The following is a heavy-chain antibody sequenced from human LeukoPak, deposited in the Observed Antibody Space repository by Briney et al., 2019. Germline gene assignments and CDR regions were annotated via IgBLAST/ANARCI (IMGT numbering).Heavy chain of an antibody. CDR3: AWSGYYRGGVYNWGFDP. CDR1: GGSFDSYY. Sequence: AHTLSLTCNIPGGSFDSYYCSWIRQPPGKGLDWLGYIYYSGSTNYNHSLKSRVTISVDTSKNQFSLMLSSVTAADTAVYYCAWSGYYRGGVYNWGFDPWGQGTLVTVSS. D-gene: IGHD2-21*01. V-gene: IGHV4-59*01. CDR2: IYYSGST. J-gene: IGHJ5*02.